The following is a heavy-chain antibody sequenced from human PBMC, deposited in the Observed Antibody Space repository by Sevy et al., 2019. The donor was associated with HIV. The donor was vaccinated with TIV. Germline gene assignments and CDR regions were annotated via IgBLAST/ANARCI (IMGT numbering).Heavy chain of an antibody. J-gene: IGHJ4*02. CDR1: GFTFSSYW. CDR2: IKQDGSEK. Sequence: GGSLRLSCAASGFTFSSYWMNWVRQAPGKGLEGVANIKQDGSEKYYVDSVKGRFTISRDNAKNSMHLQMNSLRAEATAVYYCARALAAAASYWGQGTLVTVSS. D-gene: IGHD6-25*01. V-gene: IGHV3-7*01. CDR3: ARALAAAASY.